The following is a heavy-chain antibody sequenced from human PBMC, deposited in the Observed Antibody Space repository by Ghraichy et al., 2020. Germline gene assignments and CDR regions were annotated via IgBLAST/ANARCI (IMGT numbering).Heavy chain of an antibody. J-gene: IGHJ3*02. CDR2: INHSGST. V-gene: IGHV4-34*01. CDR3: ARQRMTAAGIFRTQNAFDI. CDR1: GGSFSGYY. Sequence: SETLSLTCAVYGGSFSGYYWSWIRQPPGKGLEWIGEINHSGSTNYNPSLKSRVTISVDTSKNQFSLKLSSVTAADTAVYYCARQRMTAAGIFRTQNAFDIWGQGTMVTVSS. D-gene: IGHD6-13*01.